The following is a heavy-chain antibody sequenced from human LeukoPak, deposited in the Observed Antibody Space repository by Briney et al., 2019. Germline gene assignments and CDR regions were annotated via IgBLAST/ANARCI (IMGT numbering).Heavy chain of an antibody. CDR1: GFTFSDYS. V-gene: IGHV3-48*01. CDR2: IGGRGDGI. D-gene: IGHD2-15*01. Sequence: PGGSLRLSCAASGFTFSDYSMNWVRQAPGKGLEWISYIGGRGDGISYADSVKGRFTISRDNAKNSLFLQMNRLRGEDTAIYFYAREIPGRIAADCWGQGTLVTVSS. CDR3: AREIPGRIAADC. J-gene: IGHJ4*02.